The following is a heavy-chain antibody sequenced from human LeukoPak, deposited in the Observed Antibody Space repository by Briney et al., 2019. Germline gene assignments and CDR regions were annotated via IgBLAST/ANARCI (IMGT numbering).Heavy chain of an antibody. Sequence: PSETLSLTCTVSGGSISSTYYWDWIRQPPGRGLEWIGSIYYSGTTYYNPSLKSRVTISVDTSKNQFSLKLSSVTAADTAAYYCARKTFGGVIVIWGQGTLVTVSS. CDR1: GGSISSTYY. J-gene: IGHJ4*02. CDR3: ARKTFGGVIVI. D-gene: IGHD3-16*02. V-gene: IGHV4-39*07. CDR2: IYYSGTT.